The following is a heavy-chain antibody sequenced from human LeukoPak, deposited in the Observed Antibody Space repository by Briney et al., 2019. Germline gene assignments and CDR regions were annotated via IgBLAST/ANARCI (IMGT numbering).Heavy chain of an antibody. CDR2: INTNSGDT. Sequence: ASVKVSCKASGFTFTAYDLHWVRRAPGQGPEWMGRINTNSGDTNYGQKFQDRVTMTRDTSITTVYMELSRLTSDDTAVYYCARDRLSAAGRGGWGPGTLVTVSS. D-gene: IGHD6-13*01. CDR1: GFTFTAYD. CDR3: ARDRLSAAGRGG. V-gene: IGHV1-2*06. J-gene: IGHJ4*02.